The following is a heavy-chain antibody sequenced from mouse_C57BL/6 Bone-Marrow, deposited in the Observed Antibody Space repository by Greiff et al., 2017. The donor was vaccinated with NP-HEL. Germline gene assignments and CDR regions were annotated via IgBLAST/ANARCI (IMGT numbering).Heavy chain of an antibody. CDR1: GFNIKDYY. V-gene: IGHV14-1*01. CDR3: TTAVVAPYYYAMDY. J-gene: IGHJ4*01. Sequence: EVQLQQSGAELVRPGASVKLSCTASGFNIKDYYMHWVKQRPEQGLEWIGRIDPEDGDTEYAPKFQGKGTMTADTSSNTAYLQLSSLTSEDTAVYYCTTAVVAPYYYAMDYWGQGTSVTVSS. D-gene: IGHD1-1*01. CDR2: IDPEDGDT.